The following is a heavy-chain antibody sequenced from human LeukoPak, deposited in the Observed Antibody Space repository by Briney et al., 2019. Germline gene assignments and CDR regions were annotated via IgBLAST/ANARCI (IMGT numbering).Heavy chain of an antibody. J-gene: IGHJ4*02. V-gene: IGHV3-30*04. Sequence: PGGSLRLSCAASGFTFSSYAMHWVRQAPGKGLEWVAVISYDGSNKYYADSVKGRFTISRDNSKNTLYLQMNSLRAEDTAVYYCARVVGGYNPFDYWGQGTLVTVSS. CDR2: ISYDGSNK. CDR1: GFTFSSYA. CDR3: ARVVGGYNPFDY. D-gene: IGHD5-24*01.